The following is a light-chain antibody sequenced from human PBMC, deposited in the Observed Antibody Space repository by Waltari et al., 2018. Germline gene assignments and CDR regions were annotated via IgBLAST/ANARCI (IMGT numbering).Light chain of an antibody. J-gene: IGKJ4*01. CDR1: QDITTS. Sequence: DIQMTQSPSTLSASVGDRVTITCRASQDITTSLAWYQQKPGKAPKVLIYRTSNLKSGVSSRFSGSGSGTEFTLTINSLQPDGFATYYCQQFHSYPVTLGGGTKVEIK. V-gene: IGKV1-5*03. CDR2: RTS. CDR3: QQFHSYPVT.